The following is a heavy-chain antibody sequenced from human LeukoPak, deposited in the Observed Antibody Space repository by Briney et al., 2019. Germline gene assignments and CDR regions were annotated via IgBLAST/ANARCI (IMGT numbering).Heavy chain of an antibody. CDR1: GYTFTANY. D-gene: IGHD2/OR15-2a*01. CDR3: ARYRCKTTSGCEDTDAFDT. Sequence: ASVTVSCTTSGYTFTANYMQWVRQAPGQGLEWMGWLNPNSGATKYAQKFQGRVTMTRDTSINTAYMELNRLTSDDTAVYYCARYRCKTTSGCEDTDAFDTWGQGTMVTVSS. V-gene: IGHV1-2*02. CDR2: LNPNSGAT. J-gene: IGHJ3*02.